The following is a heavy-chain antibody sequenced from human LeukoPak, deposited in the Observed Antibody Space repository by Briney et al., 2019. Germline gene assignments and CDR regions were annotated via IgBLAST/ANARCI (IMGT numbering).Heavy chain of an antibody. CDR1: GFIFSSYS. D-gene: IGHD3-16*01. J-gene: IGHJ4*02. CDR2: ITGSGKNT. V-gene: IGHV3-23*01. Sequence: GGSLRLSCAASGFIFSSYSMSWVRQAPGKGLVWVSVITGSGKNTYYADSVKGRFTISKDNSKNTVYLQMNDLRVDDTAVYYCAKVTGGDMITYGGLDYWGQGTLVTVSS. CDR3: AKVTGGDMITYGGLDY.